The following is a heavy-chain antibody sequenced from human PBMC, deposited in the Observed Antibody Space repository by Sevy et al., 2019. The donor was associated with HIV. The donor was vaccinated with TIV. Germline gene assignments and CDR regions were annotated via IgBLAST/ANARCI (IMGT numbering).Heavy chain of an antibody. CDR1: GFTFGDYA. CDR2: ISSKAYGGTT. V-gene: IGHV3-49*03. J-gene: IGHJ4*02. D-gene: IGHD6-19*01. Sequence: GGSLRLSCTASGFTFGDYAMSWFRQAPGKGLEWVGFISSKAYGGTTEYAASVKGRFTISRDDSKSIAYLQMNSLKTEDTAVYYCTRGGGWDEWRDGYFDYWGQGTLVTVSS. CDR3: TRGGGWDEWRDGYFDY.